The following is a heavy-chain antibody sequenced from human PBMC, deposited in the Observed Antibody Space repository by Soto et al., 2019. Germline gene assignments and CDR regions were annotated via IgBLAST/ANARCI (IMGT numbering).Heavy chain of an antibody. CDR3: AKDLYVQPPSGWFDP. V-gene: IGHV3-23*01. CDR1: GFPFGDHA. Sequence: GSLRLSCAASGFPFGDHAMHWVRQAPGKGLEWVSAITGRGDTTYYAGSVKGRFTVSRDNSKNTLFLQMMSLRAEDTAVYYCAKDLYVQPPSGWFDPWGQGTVVTVSS. J-gene: IGHJ5*02. D-gene: IGHD1-26*01. CDR2: ITGRGDTT.